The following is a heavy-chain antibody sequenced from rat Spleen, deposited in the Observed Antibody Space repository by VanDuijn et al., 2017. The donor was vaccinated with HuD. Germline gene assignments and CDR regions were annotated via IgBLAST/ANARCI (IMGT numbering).Heavy chain of an antibody. CDR1: GYSITRNY. V-gene: IGHV3-1*01. Sequence: EVQLQESGPGLVKPSQSLSLTCSVTGYSITRNYWGWIRKFPGNQMEWMAYISYSGSTGYNPSLKSRISISRDTSKNQFFLQLNSVTTEDTATYYCARTMYTTDYYYVPFASWGQGTLVTVSS. D-gene: IGHD1-6*01. J-gene: IGHJ3*01. CDR3: ARTMYTTDYYYVPFAS. CDR2: ISYSGST.